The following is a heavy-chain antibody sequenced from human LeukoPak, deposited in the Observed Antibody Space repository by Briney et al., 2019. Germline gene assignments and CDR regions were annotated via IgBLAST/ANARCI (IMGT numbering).Heavy chain of an antibody. D-gene: IGHD6-6*01. V-gene: IGHV1-24*01. J-gene: IGHJ6*03. Sequence: ASVKVSCKVSGYTLTELSMHWVRQAPGKGLEWMGGFDPEDGETIYAQKFQGRVTMTEDTSTDTAYMELSSPRSEDTAVYYCATGPEYSSTYYYYYYMDVWGKGTTVTVSS. CDR3: ATGPEYSSTYYYYYYMDV. CDR2: FDPEDGET. CDR1: GYTLTELS.